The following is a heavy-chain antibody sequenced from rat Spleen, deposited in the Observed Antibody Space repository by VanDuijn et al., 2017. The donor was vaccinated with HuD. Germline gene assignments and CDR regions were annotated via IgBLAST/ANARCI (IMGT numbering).Heavy chain of an antibody. CDR2: ISYDGSST. J-gene: IGHJ4*01. CDR3: ARHNSGYGVMDA. Sequence: EVQLVESGGGLVQPGRSMKLSCAASGFTFSNYGLAWVRQAPKKGLEWVATISYDGSSTYYRDSVKGRFTISRDNPKSTLYLQMDSLRSEDTATYYCARHNSGYGVMDAWGQGASVTVSS. CDR1: GFTFSNYG. D-gene: IGHD4-3*01. V-gene: IGHV5-7*01.